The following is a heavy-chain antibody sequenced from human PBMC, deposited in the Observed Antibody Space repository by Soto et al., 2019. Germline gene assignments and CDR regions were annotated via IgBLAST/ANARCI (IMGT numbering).Heavy chain of an antibody. Sequence: GGSLRLSCAASGFTNNNAWMSWVRQAPGKGLEWVAHISGSGRATRYADPGKGRCSISKDNYKNTLYLQMNQLAVQDTAQYYCEKEGPYSNSWSTAGYCQNWGQGTLVTVSS. CDR2: ISGSGRAT. V-gene: IGHV3-23*01. J-gene: IGHJ1*01. CDR1: GFTNNNAW. D-gene: IGHD4-4*01. CDR3: EKEGPYSNSWSTAGYCQN.